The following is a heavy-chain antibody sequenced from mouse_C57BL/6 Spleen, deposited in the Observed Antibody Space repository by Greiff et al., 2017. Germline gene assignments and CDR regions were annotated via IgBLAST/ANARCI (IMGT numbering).Heavy chain of an antibody. CDR1: GYAFSSSW. CDR3: ASCDYYGSSYVGYSMDY. CDR2: IYPGDGAT. V-gene: IGHV1-82*01. D-gene: IGHD1-1*01. Sequence: VQLQQSGPELVKPGASVKISCKASGYAFSSSWMNWVKQRPGKGLEWIGRIYPGDGATNYNGKFKGKATLTADKSSSTAYMQLSSLTSEDSAVYFCASCDYYGSSYVGYSMDYWGQGTSVTVSS. J-gene: IGHJ4*01.